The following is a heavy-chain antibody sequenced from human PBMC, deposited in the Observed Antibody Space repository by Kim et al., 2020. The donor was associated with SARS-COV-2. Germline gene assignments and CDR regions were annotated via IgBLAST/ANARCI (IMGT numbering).Heavy chain of an antibody. Sequence: GGSLRLSCAASGFIFTNYYMTWIRQAPGKGLEWISHISGSSNYRNYADSVTGRFTISRDNAKNSLYLQMNSLIAEDTAVYYCARAETQLAGGYYGMDVWGQGTTDTVSS. CDR1: GFIFTNYY. CDR3: ARAETQLAGGYYGMDV. V-gene: IGHV3-11*06. J-gene: IGHJ6*02. D-gene: IGHD2-2*01. CDR2: ISGSSNYR.